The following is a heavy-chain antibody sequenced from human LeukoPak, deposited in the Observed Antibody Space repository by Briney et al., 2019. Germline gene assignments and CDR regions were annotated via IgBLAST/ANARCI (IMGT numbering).Heavy chain of an antibody. D-gene: IGHD2-2*01. Sequence: SETLSLTCTVSGGSISSYYWSWIRQPAGKGLEWIGRIYTSGSTNYNPSLKSRVTMSVDTSKNQFSLKLSSVTAADTAVYYCARSAGHCSSTSCYPSYYYYGMDVWGQGTTVTVFS. V-gene: IGHV4-4*07. CDR2: IYTSGST. CDR1: GGSISSYY. J-gene: IGHJ6*02. CDR3: ARSAGHCSSTSCYPSYYYYGMDV.